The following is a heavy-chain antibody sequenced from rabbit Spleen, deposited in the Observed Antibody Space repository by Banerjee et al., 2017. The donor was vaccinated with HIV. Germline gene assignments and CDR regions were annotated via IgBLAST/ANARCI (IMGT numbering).Heavy chain of an antibody. Sequence: QEQLVEYGGDLVQPGASLTLTCTASGFDFSAYTFMCWVRQAPGKGLEWIACIYAGSSGNTWYASWVNGRFSISRSTSLNTVTLQMTSLTAADTATYFCARDAATSFSSYGMDLWGPGTLVTVS. J-gene: IGHJ6*01. CDR1: GFDFSAYTF. CDR3: ARDAATSFSSYGMDL. D-gene: IGHD8-1*01. CDR2: IYAGSSGNT. V-gene: IGHV1S43*01.